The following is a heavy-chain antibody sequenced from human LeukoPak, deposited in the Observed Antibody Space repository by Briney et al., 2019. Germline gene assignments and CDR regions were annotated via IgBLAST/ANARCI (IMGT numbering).Heavy chain of an antibody. Sequence: PSETLSLTCTVSGGSTSSYYWSWIRQPPGKGLEWIGYIYYSGSTYYNPSLKSRVTISVDTSKNQFSLKLSSVTAADTAVYYCARADRLNYYDSSARFFDYWGQGTLVTVSS. D-gene: IGHD3-22*01. CDR1: GGSTSSYY. CDR2: IYYSGST. J-gene: IGHJ4*02. CDR3: ARADRLNYYDSSARFFDY. V-gene: IGHV4-30-4*08.